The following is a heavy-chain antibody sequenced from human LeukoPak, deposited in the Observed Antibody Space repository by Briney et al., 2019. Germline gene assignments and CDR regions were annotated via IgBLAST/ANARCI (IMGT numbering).Heavy chain of an antibody. CDR1: GFTFSSYA. Sequence: PGGSPRLSCAASGFTFSSYAMSWVRQAPGKGLEWVSGISGSGDSTYYADSVKGRFTISRDNYKNTLYVQVNSLGTEDTAAYYCAKGSYYDSSGSFYFDYWGQGTLVTVSS. CDR3: AKGSYYDSSGSFYFDY. D-gene: IGHD3-22*01. V-gene: IGHV3-23*01. J-gene: IGHJ4*02. CDR2: ISGSGDST.